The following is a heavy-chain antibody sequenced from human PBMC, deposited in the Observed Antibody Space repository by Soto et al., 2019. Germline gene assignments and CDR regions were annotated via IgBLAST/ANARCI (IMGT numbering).Heavy chain of an antibody. J-gene: IGHJ3*02. CDR3: AKFRIGMVRGVSFLSDAFDI. Sequence: HPGGSLRLSCAASGFTFSSYAMHWVRQAPGKGLEWVAVISYDGSNKYYADSVKGRFTISRDNSKNTLYLQMNSLRAEDTAVYYCAKFRIGMVRGVSFLSDAFDIWGQGTMVTVSS. CDR2: ISYDGSNK. CDR1: GFTFSSYA. D-gene: IGHD3-10*01. V-gene: IGHV3-30-3*02.